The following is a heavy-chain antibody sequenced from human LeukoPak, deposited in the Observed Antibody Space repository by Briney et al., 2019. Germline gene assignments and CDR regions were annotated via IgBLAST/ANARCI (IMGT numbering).Heavy chain of an antibody. D-gene: IGHD3-10*01. CDR3: AKYITIGSHTGFDY. CDR2: ISHTGGT. Sequence: PSETVSLTCSVSGDSITYYYWSWVRQPPGKGLEWLGYISHTGGTKYSPSLKRRVSIFLEKSTNQGALRLKSVTTADTAVYYCAKYITIGSHTGFDYWGQAILAAVSS. CDR1: GDSITYYY. J-gene: IGHJ4*02. V-gene: IGHV4-4*08.